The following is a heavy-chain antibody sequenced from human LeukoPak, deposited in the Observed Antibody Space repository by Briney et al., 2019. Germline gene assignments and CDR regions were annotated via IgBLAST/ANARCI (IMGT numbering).Heavy chain of an antibody. V-gene: IGHV1-2*02. J-gene: IGHJ5*02. D-gene: IGHD6-19*01. CDR2: INPNSGGT. CDR3: ARDPSIAVAGTFWFDP. Sequence: GASVKVSCKASGYTFTGYYMHWVRQAPGQGLEWMGWINPNSGGTSYAQKFQGRVTMTRDMSTSTVYMELSSLRSEDTAVYYCARDPSIAVAGTFWFDPWGQGTLVTVSS. CDR1: GYTFTGYY.